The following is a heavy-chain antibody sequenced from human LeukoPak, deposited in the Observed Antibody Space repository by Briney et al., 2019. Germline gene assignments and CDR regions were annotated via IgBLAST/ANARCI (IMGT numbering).Heavy chain of an antibody. Sequence: SQTLSLTCAISGDSVSSNSVAWSWVRQSPSRGLEWLGRTYYRSKWHSDYADSVKSRITINADTSKNQSSLHLDSVTPEDTAVYYCARDSRVSNSLPFDCWGQGTLVTVSS. CDR2: TYYRSKWHS. CDR3: ARDSRVSNSLPFDC. J-gene: IGHJ4*02. V-gene: IGHV6-1*01. D-gene: IGHD4-11*01. CDR1: GDSVSSNSVA.